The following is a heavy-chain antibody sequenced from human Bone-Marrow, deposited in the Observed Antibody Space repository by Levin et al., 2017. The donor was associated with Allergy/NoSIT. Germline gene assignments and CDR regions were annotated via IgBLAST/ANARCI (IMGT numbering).Heavy chain of an antibody. CDR1: GGSISTYY. CDR3: ARHAGPIHLWLMDY. D-gene: IGHD5-18*01. J-gene: IGHJ4*02. V-gene: IGHV4-59*08. CDR2: VYYSGST. Sequence: SQTLSLTCTVSGGSISTYYWSWIRQPPGKGLEWIGYVYYSGSTNYNPSLKSLVTMSVDTSKNHFSLKLSSVTAADTALYYCARHAGPIHLWLMDYWGQGTLVTVSS.